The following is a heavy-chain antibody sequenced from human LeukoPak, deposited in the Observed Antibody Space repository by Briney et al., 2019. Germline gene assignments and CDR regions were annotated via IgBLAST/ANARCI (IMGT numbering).Heavy chain of an antibody. CDR2: IKQDGSEK. J-gene: IGHJ2*01. CDR1: GFSFNSYW. V-gene: IGHV3-7*01. CDR3: AKGAWNFDL. Sequence: GGSLRLSCVASGFSFNSYWMSWVRQAPGKGLEWVANIKQDGSEKSYVGSVKGRFTISRDNAENSLYLQMSSLRAADTAVYFCAKGAWNFDLWGRGTLVSVSS.